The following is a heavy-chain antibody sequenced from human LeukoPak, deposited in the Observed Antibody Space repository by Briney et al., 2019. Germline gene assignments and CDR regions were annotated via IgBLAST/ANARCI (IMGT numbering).Heavy chain of an antibody. CDR3: ARAYCSGTSCYTPDAFDI. J-gene: IGHJ3*02. V-gene: IGHV3-21*01. Sequence: PGGSLRLSCAASEFTFSSYSMNWVRQAPGKGLEWVSSISSSSSYIYYADSVKGRFTISRDNAKNSLYLQMNSLRAEDTAVYYCARAYCSGTSCYTPDAFDIWGQGTMVTVSS. CDR1: EFTFSSYS. CDR2: ISSSSSYI. D-gene: IGHD2-2*02.